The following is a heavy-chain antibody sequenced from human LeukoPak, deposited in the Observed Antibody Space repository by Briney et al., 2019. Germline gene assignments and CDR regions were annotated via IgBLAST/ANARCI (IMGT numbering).Heavy chain of an antibody. D-gene: IGHD6-19*01. Sequence: PSETLSLTCTVSGGSIGSYYWSWIRQPPGKGLEWIGYIYYSGSTNYNPSLKSRVTISVDTSKNQFSLKLSSVTAADTAVYYCARGYSSGWYWYFDLWGRGTLVTVSS. J-gene: IGHJ2*01. CDR2: IYYSGST. V-gene: IGHV4-59*01. CDR1: GGSIGSYY. CDR3: ARGYSSGWYWYFDL.